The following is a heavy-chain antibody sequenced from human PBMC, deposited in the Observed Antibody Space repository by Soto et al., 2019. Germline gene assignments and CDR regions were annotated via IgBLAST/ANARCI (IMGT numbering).Heavy chain of an antibody. Sequence: SETLSLTCAFSGFSINSNRWWTWVRQAPGKGLEWIGEIHDGGTTNYNLSLKSRVTLSIDESKNQFSLDMKSVSAADTAVYYCAGQWAAGYGAFDPWGQGILVTVSS. CDR1: GFSINSNRW. CDR3: AGQWAAGYGAFDP. D-gene: IGHD3-9*01. CDR2: IHDGGTT. J-gene: IGHJ5*02. V-gene: IGHV4-4*02.